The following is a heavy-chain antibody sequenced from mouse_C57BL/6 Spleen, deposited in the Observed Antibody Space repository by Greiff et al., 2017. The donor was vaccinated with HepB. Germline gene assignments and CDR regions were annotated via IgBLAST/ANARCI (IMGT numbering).Heavy chain of an antibody. Sequence: VQLQQSGAELVRPGASVKLSCKASGYTFTDYYINWVKQRPGQGLEWIARIYPGSGNTYYNEKFKGKATLTAEKSSSTAYMQLSSLTSEDSAVYFCARGGITTVVAHDYWGQGTTLTVSS. J-gene: IGHJ2*01. D-gene: IGHD1-1*01. CDR2: IYPGSGNT. CDR1: GYTFTDYY. CDR3: ARGGITTVVAHDY. V-gene: IGHV1-76*01.